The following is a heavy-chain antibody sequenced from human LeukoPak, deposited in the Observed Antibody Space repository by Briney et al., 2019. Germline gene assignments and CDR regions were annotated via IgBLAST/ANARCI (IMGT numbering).Heavy chain of an antibody. D-gene: IGHD5-12*01. CDR1: GFTFSSYA. V-gene: IGHV3-23*01. CDR2: ISGSGGST. CDR3: AKDQVVEDIVATNEFDY. J-gene: IGHJ4*02. Sequence: TGGSLRLSCAASGFTFSSYAMSWVRQAPGKGLEWVSAISGSGGSTYYADSVKGRFTISRDNSKNTLYLQMNSLRAEDTAVYYCAKDQVVEDIVATNEFDYWGQGTLVTVS.